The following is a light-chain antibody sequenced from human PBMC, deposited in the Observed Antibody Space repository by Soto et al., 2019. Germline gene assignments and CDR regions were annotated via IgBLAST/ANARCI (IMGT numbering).Light chain of an antibody. J-gene: IGLJ1*01. CDR3: CSYAGSSNV. CDR1: SSDVGSYNL. Sequence: QSVLTQPASVSGSPGQSITISCTGTSSDVGSYNLVSWYQQQPGKAPKLMIYEVSKRPSGFSNRFSGSKSGNTASLTISGLQAEDEADYYCCSYAGSSNVFGTGTKATVL. CDR2: EVS. V-gene: IGLV2-23*02.